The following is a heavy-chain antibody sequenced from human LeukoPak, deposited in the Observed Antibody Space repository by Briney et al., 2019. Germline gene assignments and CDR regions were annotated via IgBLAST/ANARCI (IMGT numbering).Heavy chain of an antibody. Sequence: GGSLRLSCAASGFPFSSYSMNWVRQAPGKGLEWVSSISSSSSYIYYADSVKGRFTISRDNAKNSLYLQMNSLRAEDTAVYYCARTLEQQLVPGYFDYWGQGTLVTVSS. J-gene: IGHJ4*02. D-gene: IGHD6-13*01. CDR1: GFPFSSYS. CDR2: ISSSSSYI. CDR3: ARTLEQQLVPGYFDY. V-gene: IGHV3-21*01.